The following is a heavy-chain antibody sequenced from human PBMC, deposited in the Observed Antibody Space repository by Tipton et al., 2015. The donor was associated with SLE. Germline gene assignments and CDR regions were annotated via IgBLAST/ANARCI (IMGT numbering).Heavy chain of an antibody. CDR1: GYTFTTYG. CDR3: ARDETLTENDY. CDR2: ISVYHGNT. V-gene: IGHV1-18*04. J-gene: IGHJ4*02. Sequence: QVQLVQSGAEVKKPGASVKVSCKASGYTFTTYGISWVRQAPGQGLEWMGWISVYHGNTKYGQKLQGRVTMTTDTSTSTAYMELRSLRADDTAVYYCARDETLTENDYWGQGTLVTVSS. D-gene: IGHD7-27*01.